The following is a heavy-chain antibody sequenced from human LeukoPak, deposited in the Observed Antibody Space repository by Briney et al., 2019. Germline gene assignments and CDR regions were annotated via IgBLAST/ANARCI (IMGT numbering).Heavy chain of an antibody. Sequence: SETLSLTCTVSGGSISSSSYYWGWIRQPPGKGLEWIGSIYYSGSTYYNPSLKSRVTISVDTSKNQFSLKLSSVTAADTAVYYCASSLYDTLTGYYWFDPWGQGTLVTVSS. J-gene: IGHJ5*02. CDR3: ASSLYDTLTGYYWFDP. CDR2: IYYSGST. D-gene: IGHD3-9*01. CDR1: GGSISSSSYY. V-gene: IGHV4-39*01.